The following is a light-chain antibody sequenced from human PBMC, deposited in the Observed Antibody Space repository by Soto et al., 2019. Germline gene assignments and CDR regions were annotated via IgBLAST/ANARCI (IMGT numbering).Light chain of an antibody. V-gene: IGLV2-23*01. CDR3: CSFAHSTMV. CDR2: EGI. Sequence: QSALTQPASVSGSLGQSITISCTGTSSDVGSYKFVSWYQHPPGIAPKLLIYEGIKRPSGVSNRVSASKSGSTASLTISGLQAEDEADYYCCSFAHSTMVFGGGTKLTVL. J-gene: IGLJ3*02. CDR1: SSDVGSYKF.